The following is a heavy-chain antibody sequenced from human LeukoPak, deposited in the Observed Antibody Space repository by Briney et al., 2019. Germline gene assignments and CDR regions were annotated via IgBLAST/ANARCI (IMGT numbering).Heavy chain of an antibody. J-gene: IGHJ4*02. V-gene: IGHV1-18*01. CDR3: ARDYGKEWELVIDY. D-gene: IGHD1-26*01. CDR2: ISAYNGNT. CDR1: GYTFTSYG. Sequence: GASVKVSCKASGYTFTSYGISWVRHAPGQGLEWMGWISAYNGNTNYAQKLQGRVTMTTDTSTSTAYMELRSLRSDDTAVYYCARDYGKEWELVIDYWGQGTLVTVSS.